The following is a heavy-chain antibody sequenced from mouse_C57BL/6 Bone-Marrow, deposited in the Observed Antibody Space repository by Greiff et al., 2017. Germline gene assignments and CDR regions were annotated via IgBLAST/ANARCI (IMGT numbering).Heavy chain of an antibody. D-gene: IGHD3-3*01. Sequence: EVHLVESGPVLVKPGASVKMSCKASGYTFTDYYMNWVKQSHGKSLEWIGVINPYNGGTSYNQKFKGKATLTVDKSSSTAYMELNSLTSEDSAVYYCAREGWAAMDYWGQGTSVTVSS. CDR1: GYTFTDYY. CDR3: AREGWAAMDY. CDR2: INPYNGGT. V-gene: IGHV1-19*01. J-gene: IGHJ4*01.